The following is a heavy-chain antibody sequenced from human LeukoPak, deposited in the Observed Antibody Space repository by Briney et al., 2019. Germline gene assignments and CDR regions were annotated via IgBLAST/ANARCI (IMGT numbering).Heavy chain of an antibody. CDR1: GFIFSDYY. Sequence: PGGSLRLSCAASGFIFSDYYMSWIRQAPGKGLEWVSYISNSGSMIYYGDSAKGRFTISRDNAKNSLYLQMNSLRAEDTAVYYCARVSDGSGSHTDYWGQGTLVTVSS. J-gene: IGHJ4*02. D-gene: IGHD3-10*01. CDR2: ISNSGSMI. CDR3: ARVSDGSGSHTDY. V-gene: IGHV3-11*04.